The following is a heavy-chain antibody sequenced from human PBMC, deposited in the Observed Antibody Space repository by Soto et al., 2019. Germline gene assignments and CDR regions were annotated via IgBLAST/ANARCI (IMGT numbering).Heavy chain of an antibody. V-gene: IGHV1-3*01. Sequence: ASVKVSCKASGYTFTRYTMNWVRQAPGQRLEWMGWINPDNGNTKSSQKFQDRVIITRDTSASTAYMDLSSLRSEDTAVYYRARGIATGQLDPWGQGTLVTVSS. CDR1: GYTFTRYT. J-gene: IGHJ5*02. CDR2: INPDNGNT. D-gene: IGHD2-15*01. CDR3: ARGIATGQLDP.